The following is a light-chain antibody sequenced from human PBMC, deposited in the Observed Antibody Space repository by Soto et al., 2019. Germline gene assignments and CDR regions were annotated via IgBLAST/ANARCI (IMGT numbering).Light chain of an antibody. V-gene: IGKV1-39*01. J-gene: IGKJ5*01. CDR2: AAS. CDR3: QQYDNSPIT. CDR1: QSISSY. Sequence: IHVTQSPSSLSASVGDRVTITCRASQSISSYLNWYQQKPGKAPKLLIYAASSLQSGVPSRFSGSGSGTDFTLTISSLQPEDFGTYYCQQYDNSPITFGQGTRLEIK.